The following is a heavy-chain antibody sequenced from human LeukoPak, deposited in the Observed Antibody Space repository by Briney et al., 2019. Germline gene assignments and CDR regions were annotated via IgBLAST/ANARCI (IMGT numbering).Heavy chain of an antibody. CDR1: GFTFSSYW. CDR3: ARSFLRYFDWLLYY. CDR2: IKPDGSEK. J-gene: IGHJ4*02. Sequence: QSGGSLRLSCAASGFTFSSYWMSWVRQAPGKGLEWVANIKPDGSEKYYVASVKGRFTISRDNAKNSLYLQMNSLRAEDTAVYYCARSFLRYFDWLLYYWGQGTLVTVSS. D-gene: IGHD3-9*01. V-gene: IGHV3-7*01.